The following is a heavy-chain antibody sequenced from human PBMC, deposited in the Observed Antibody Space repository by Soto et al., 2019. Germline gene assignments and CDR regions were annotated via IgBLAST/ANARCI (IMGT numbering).Heavy chain of an antibody. CDR1: GYTFTNYY. Sequence: ASVKVSCKASGYTFTNYYIHWVRQAPGQGLEWMGIINPSGGSTSYAQKLQGRVTMTTDTSTSTAYMELRSLRSDDTAVYYCARDLSLRGSQTDYWGQGTLVTVSS. CDR2: INPSGGST. D-gene: IGHD1-26*01. CDR3: ARDLSLRGSQTDY. J-gene: IGHJ4*02. V-gene: IGHV1-46*01.